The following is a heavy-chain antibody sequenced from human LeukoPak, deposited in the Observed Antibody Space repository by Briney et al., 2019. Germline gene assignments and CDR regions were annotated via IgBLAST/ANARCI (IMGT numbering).Heavy chain of an antibody. D-gene: IGHD1-7*01. J-gene: IGHJ5*02. V-gene: IGHV1-46*01. CDR3: ARALELLNWFDP. Sequence: ASVKVSCKASGYTFTIYYMHWVRQAPGQGLEWMGIINPSGGSTSYAQKFQGRVTMTRDTSTSTVYMELSSLRSEDTAVYYRARALELLNWFDPWGQGTLVTVSS. CDR1: GYTFTIYY. CDR2: INPSGGST.